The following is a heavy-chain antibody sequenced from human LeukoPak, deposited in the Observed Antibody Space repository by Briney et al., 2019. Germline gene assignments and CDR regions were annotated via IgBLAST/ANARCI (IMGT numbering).Heavy chain of an antibody. D-gene: IGHD1-26*01. J-gene: IGHJ4*02. CDR1: GFTFRSYS. Sequence: GGSLRLSCAASGFTFRSYSMNWVRQAPGKGLEWVSYISSSGRTIYYADSVKGRFTISRDNAKNSLYLQMNSLRADDTAVYYCAREGGEWELLRTFDYWGQGTLVTVSS. CDR2: ISSSGRTI. V-gene: IGHV3-48*01. CDR3: AREGGEWELLRTFDY.